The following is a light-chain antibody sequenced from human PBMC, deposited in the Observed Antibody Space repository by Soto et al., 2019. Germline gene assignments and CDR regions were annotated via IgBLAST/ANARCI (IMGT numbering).Light chain of an antibody. J-gene: IGLJ3*02. V-gene: IGLV1-44*01. CDR3: AAWVDRLNGRV. Sequence: QSVLTQPPSASGTPGQRVTISCSGSSSNIGSNTVNWYQQLPGTAPKLLIYSNNQRPLGVPDRFSGSKSGTSASLAISGLQSEDEADYYCAAWVDRLNGRVFGGGTKLTVL. CDR1: SSNIGSNT. CDR2: SNN.